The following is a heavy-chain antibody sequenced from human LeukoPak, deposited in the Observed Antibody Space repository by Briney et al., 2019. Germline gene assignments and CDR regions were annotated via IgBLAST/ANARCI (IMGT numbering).Heavy chain of an antibody. Sequence: ASVKVSCKASGYTFTGYYMHWVRQAPGQGLEWMGWINPNSGGTNYAQKFQGRVTMTRDTSISTAYMELSRLRSDDTAVYYCAREGIVVVVAVPLDVWGQGTTVTVSS. CDR3: AREGIVVVVAVPLDV. CDR1: GYTFTGYY. CDR2: INPNSGGT. V-gene: IGHV1-2*02. J-gene: IGHJ6*02. D-gene: IGHD2-15*01.